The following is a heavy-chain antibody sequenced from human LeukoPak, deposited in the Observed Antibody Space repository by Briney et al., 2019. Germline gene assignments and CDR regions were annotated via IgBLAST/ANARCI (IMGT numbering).Heavy chain of an antibody. D-gene: IGHD3-3*01. CDR3: ARLSQFGVLRFSYYMDV. J-gene: IGHJ6*03. Sequence: NPSETLSLTCAVYGGSFSGYYWSWIRQPPGKGLEWIGSIYHSGSTYYNPSLKSRVTISVDTSKNQFSLKLSSVTAADTAVYYCARLSQFGVLRFSYYMDVWGKGTTVTVSS. CDR2: IYHSGST. V-gene: IGHV4-34*01. CDR1: GGSFSGYY.